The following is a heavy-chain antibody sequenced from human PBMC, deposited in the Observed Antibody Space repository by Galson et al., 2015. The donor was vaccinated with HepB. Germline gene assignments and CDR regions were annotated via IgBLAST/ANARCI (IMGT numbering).Heavy chain of an antibody. D-gene: IGHD6-19*01. V-gene: IGHV3-7*01. CDR3: AKERGGNSGWSFRFPRAFDY. CDR2: IKQDGSEK. CDR1: RFTFSNYW. J-gene: IGHJ4*02. Sequence: SLRLSCAASRFTFSNYWTSWVRQAPGKGLEWVANIKQDGSEKYYVDSVKGRFTISRDNAKNSLYLQMNSLRAADTAVYYCAKERGGNSGWSFRFPRAFDYWGQGALVTVSS.